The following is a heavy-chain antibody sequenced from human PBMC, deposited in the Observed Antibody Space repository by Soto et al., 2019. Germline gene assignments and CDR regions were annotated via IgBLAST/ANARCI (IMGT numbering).Heavy chain of an antibody. J-gene: IGHJ6*02. CDR3: ARGQGYCSGGSCYSGDPYYYYYYGMDV. Sequence: QVQLVQSGAEVKKPGSSVKVSCKASGGTFSSYAISWVRQAPGQGLEWMGGIIPIFGTANYAQKFQGRVTITADKSTSTAYMELSSLRSEDTAVYYCARGQGYCSGGSCYSGDPYYYYYYGMDVWGQGTTVTVSS. CDR1: GGTFSSYA. V-gene: IGHV1-69*06. CDR2: IIPIFGTA. D-gene: IGHD2-15*01.